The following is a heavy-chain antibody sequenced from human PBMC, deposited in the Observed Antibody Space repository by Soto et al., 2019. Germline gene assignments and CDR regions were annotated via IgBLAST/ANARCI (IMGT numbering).Heavy chain of an antibody. CDR1: GYTFTGYY. CDR2: INPNSGGA. Sequence: ASVKVSCKASGYTFTGYYMHWVRQAPGQGLEWMGWINPNSGGANYAQKLQGRVTMTTDTSTSTAYMELRSLRSDDTAVYYCARDVPRITIFGVVIGDVAFDIWGQGTMVTVSS. CDR3: ARDVPRITIFGVVIGDVAFDI. D-gene: IGHD3-3*01. V-gene: IGHV1-2*02. J-gene: IGHJ3*02.